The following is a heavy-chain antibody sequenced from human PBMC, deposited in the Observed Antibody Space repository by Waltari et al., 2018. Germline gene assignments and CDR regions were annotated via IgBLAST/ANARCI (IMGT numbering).Heavy chain of an antibody. Sequence: EVQLVQSGAEVKKPGATVKISCKASGYTFTDYYMHWVQQAPGKGLEWMGRVDPEDGETIYAEKFQGRVTITADTSTDKAYMELTSLRSEDTAVYYCATSPLRFLEWVNWFDPWGQGTLVTVSS. CDR2: VDPEDGET. J-gene: IGHJ5*02. CDR3: ATSPLRFLEWVNWFDP. V-gene: IGHV1-69-2*01. D-gene: IGHD3-3*01. CDR1: GYTFTDYY.